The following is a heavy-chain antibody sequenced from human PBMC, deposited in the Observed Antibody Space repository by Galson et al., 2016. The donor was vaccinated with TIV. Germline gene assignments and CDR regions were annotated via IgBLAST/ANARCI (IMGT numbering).Heavy chain of an antibody. J-gene: IGHJ4*02. CDR1: GFTFSYYP. CDR3: AREEASGHDPFRVTIGFEN. V-gene: IGHV3-30*04. D-gene: IGHD5-12*01. Sequence: SLRLSCAASGFTFSYYPMHWVRQAPGKALEWVAIISYDGTIGTYADSVKGRFTISRDNSKSTLYLQMNSLRAEDTAVYYCAREEASGHDPFRVTIGFENWGQGTLVTVSS. CDR2: ISYDGTIG.